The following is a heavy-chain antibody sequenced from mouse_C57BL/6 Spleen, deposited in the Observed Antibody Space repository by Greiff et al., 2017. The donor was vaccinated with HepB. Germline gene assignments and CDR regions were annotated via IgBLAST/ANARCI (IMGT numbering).Heavy chain of an antibody. CDR1: GFTFSSYA. J-gene: IGHJ3*01. Sequence: EVKLMESGGGLVKPGGSLKLSCAASGFTFSSYAMSWVRQTPEKRLEWVATISDGGSYTYYPDNVKGRFTISRDNAKNNLYLQMSHLKSEDTAMYYCARDDYDYDVGTGTFAYWGQGTLVTVSA. V-gene: IGHV5-4*01. CDR2: ISDGGSYT. D-gene: IGHD2-4*01. CDR3: ARDDYDYDVGTGTFAY.